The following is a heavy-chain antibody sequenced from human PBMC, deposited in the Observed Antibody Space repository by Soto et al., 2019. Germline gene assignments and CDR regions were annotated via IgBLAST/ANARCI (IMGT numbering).Heavy chain of an antibody. CDR1: GFSFSSYG. J-gene: IGHJ6*02. CDR3: ARDVTPLYGVGPYGMDV. D-gene: IGHD3-3*01. Sequence: GWRRRSCAGSGFSFSSYGMHGGRQGPGKGLEWVAVIWYDGSNEYYADSVKGRFTISRDNSTNTMYLQMNSLRAEDTAVYYCARDVTPLYGVGPYGMDVWGQGITVP. CDR2: IWYDGSNE. V-gene: IGHV3-33*01.